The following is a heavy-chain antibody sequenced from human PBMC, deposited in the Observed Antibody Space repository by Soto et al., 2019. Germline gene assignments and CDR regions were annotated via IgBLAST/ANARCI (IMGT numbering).Heavy chain of an antibody. J-gene: IGHJ4*02. CDR2: IIPILGIA. V-gene: IGHV1-69*02. CDR1: GGTFSSYT. Sequence: ASVKVSCKASGGTFSSYTISWVRQAPGQGLEWMGRIIPILGIANYAQKFQGRVTITADKSTSTAYMELSSLRAEDTAVYYCASAPSLDYSLYDFDYWGQGTLVTVSS. D-gene: IGHD3-16*01. CDR3: ASAPSLDYSLYDFDY.